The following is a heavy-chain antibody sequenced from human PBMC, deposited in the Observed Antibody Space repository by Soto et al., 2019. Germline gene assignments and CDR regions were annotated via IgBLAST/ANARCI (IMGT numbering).Heavy chain of an antibody. CDR1: GFSFSDYY. CDR3: ANLAKIYYHYMDV. D-gene: IGHD1-26*01. CDR2: ISTSGSST. V-gene: IGHV3-11*01. Sequence: QVQLVESGGGLVKPGGSLRLSCAASGFSFSDYYMSWIRQAPGKGLEWVSLISTSGSSTDYADSVKGRFTISRDNAKNSLSLQMNSLRAEDTAVYYCANLAKIYYHYMDVWGEGTTVTVSS. J-gene: IGHJ6*03.